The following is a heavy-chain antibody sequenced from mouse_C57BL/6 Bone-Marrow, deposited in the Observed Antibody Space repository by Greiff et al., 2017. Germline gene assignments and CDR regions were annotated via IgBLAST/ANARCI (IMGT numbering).Heavy chain of an antibody. J-gene: IGHJ3*01. CDR3: ALIYYYYDGPFAD. CDR2: IHPNSGST. CDR1: GYTFTSYW. V-gene: IGHV1-64*01. D-gene: IGHD2-4*01. Sequence: QVQLKQPGAELVKPGASVKLSCKASGYTFTSYWMHWVKQRPGQGLEWIGMIHPNSGSTNYNEKFKSKATLSVDKSSSTAYMLLSSLTSEDSAVYYCALIYYYYDGPFADWGRVTLVTVSA.